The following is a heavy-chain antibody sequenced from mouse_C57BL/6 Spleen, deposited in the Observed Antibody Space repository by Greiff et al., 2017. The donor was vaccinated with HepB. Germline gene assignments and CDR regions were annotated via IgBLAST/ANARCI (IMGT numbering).Heavy chain of an antibody. CDR3: ARWDYGSGYHAMDY. J-gene: IGHJ4*01. D-gene: IGHD1-1*01. V-gene: IGHV1-19*01. CDR2: INPYNGGT. CDR1: GYTFTDYY. Sequence: EVQLQQSGPVLVKPGASVKMSCKASGYTFTDYYMNWVKQSHGKSLEWIGVINPYNGGTSYNQKFKGKATLTVDKSSSTAYMELNSLTSEDSAVYYCARWDYGSGYHAMDYWGQGTSVTVSS.